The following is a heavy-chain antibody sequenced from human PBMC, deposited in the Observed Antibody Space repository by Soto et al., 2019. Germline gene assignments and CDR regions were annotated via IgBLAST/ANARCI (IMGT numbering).Heavy chain of an antibody. D-gene: IGHD2-21*02. CDR3: ETVLPDWGGDCYEYEFDN. CDR1: GSTFTTYG. CDR2: IGTYNGDT. Sequence: QVQLVQSGGEVKKPGASVKVSCKASGSTFTTYGISWVRQAPGQGLEWMGWIGTYNGDTNYALKVHGRVTMTTDTTTSTGYMELRRLSSDVTAVYYCETVLPDWGGDCYEYEFDNWGQGTMFTVSS. J-gene: IGHJ3*02. V-gene: IGHV1-18*01.